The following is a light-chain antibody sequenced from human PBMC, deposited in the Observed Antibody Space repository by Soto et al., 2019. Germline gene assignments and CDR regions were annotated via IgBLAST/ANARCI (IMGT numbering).Light chain of an antibody. J-gene: IGKJ2*01. CDR1: QSVSSY. Sequence: EIVLTQSPATLSLSPGERATLSCRASQSVSSYLAWYQQKPGQAPRLLIYDASARATGIPARFSGSGSGTGFTLTISSLEPEDFAVYYCQQRSNWPGTFGQGTKLEIK. CDR2: DAS. V-gene: IGKV3-11*01. CDR3: QQRSNWPGT.